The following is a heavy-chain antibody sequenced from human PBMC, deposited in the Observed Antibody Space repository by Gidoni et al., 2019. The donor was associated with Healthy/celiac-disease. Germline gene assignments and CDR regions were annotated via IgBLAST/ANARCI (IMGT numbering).Heavy chain of an antibody. CDR2: IYYSGST. CDR1: ISSDD. J-gene: IGHJ6*03. D-gene: IGHD3-9*01. Sequence: ISSDDCSWIRQPPGKGLEWIGYIYYSGSTNYNPSLKSRVTISVDTSKNQFSLKLSSVTAADTAVYYCARGYDILTGYYTYGDYYYMDVWGKGTTVTVSS. V-gene: IGHV4-59*01. CDR3: ARGYDILTGYYTYGDYYYMDV.